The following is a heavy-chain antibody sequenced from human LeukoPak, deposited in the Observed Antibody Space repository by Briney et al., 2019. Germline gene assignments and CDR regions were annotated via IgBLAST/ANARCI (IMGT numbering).Heavy chain of an antibody. V-gene: IGHV1-2*02. Sequence: ASVKVSCKASGYTFTGYYMHWVRQAPGQELEWMGWINPNSGGTNYAQKFQGRVTMTRDTSISTAYMELSRLRSDDTAVYYCARAPYGDIVVVPAGDWFDPWGQGTLVTVSS. J-gene: IGHJ5*02. CDR2: INPNSGGT. D-gene: IGHD2-2*01. CDR1: GYTFTGYY. CDR3: ARAPYGDIVVVPAGDWFDP.